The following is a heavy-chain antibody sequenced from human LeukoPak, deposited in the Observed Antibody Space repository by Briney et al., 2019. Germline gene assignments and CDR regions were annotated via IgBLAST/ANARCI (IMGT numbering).Heavy chain of an antibody. Sequence: GGSLRLSCAASGFTLSSYWMSWVRQAPGKGLEWVANIKQDGSEKYYVDSVKGRFTISRDNAKNSVYLQMNSLRAEDTAVYYCAKDSGSYLGFDYWGQGTLVTVSS. J-gene: IGHJ4*02. V-gene: IGHV3-7*01. CDR2: IKQDGSEK. CDR1: GFTLSSYW. D-gene: IGHD1-26*01. CDR3: AKDSGSYLGFDY.